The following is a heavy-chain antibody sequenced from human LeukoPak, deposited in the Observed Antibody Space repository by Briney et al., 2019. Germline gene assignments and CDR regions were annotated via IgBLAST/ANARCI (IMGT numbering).Heavy chain of an antibody. Sequence: GALRVSCVPSLFTLMSYNIHGVRQAPRRGVEWVSYINTSSTERYYADSLKGRFTISRDNAKKSLYLPMDSLRAEDTAVYYSARDASGSSIGLIDFWGQGTLVTASS. V-gene: IGHV3-21*01. D-gene: IGHD1-26*01. CDR2: INTSSTER. J-gene: IGHJ4*02. CDR1: LFTLMSYN. CDR3: ARDASGSSIGLIDF.